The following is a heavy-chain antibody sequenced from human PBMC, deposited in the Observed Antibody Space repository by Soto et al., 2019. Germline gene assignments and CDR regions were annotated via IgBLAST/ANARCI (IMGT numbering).Heavy chain of an antibody. CDR1: GFSFSGKNY. CDR3: TREALTNNGMDV. J-gene: IGHJ6*02. Sequence: PGGSLRLSCAASGFSFSGKNYLTWVRQAPGKGLEWVSALYSSDGTYYADSVKGRFTVSRDNSKNTFYLQLHSLRPEDTAVYYCTREALTNNGMDVWGQGTTVTVSS. CDR2: LYSSDGT. V-gene: IGHV3-66*01. D-gene: IGHD2-8*01.